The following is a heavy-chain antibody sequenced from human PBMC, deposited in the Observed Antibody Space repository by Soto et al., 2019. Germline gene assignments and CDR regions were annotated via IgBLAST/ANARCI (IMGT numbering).Heavy chain of an antibody. V-gene: IGHV3-30*18. Sequence: QVQLVESGGGVVQPGRSLRLSCAASGFTFSSYGMHWVRQAPGKGLEWVAVISYDGSNKYYADSVKGRFTISRDNSKNTLYLQMNSLRAEDTAVYYCAKAQYCSSTSCSYGMDVWGQGTTVTVSS. D-gene: IGHD2-2*01. CDR2: ISYDGSNK. CDR3: AKAQYCSSTSCSYGMDV. J-gene: IGHJ6*02. CDR1: GFTFSSYG.